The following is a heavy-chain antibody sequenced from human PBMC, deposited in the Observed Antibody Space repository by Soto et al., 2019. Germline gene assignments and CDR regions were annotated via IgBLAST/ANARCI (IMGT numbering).Heavy chain of an antibody. CDR3: ARDLTGDFSNWFDP. D-gene: IGHD2-21*02. Sequence: PGGSLRLSCAASGFTFSSYSMNWVRQAPGKGLEWVSSISSSSSYIYYADSVKGRFTISRDNAKNSLYLQMNSLRAEDTAVYYCARDLTGDFSNWFDPWGQGTLVTVSS. CDR2: ISSSSSYI. CDR1: GFTFSSYS. J-gene: IGHJ5*02. V-gene: IGHV3-21*01.